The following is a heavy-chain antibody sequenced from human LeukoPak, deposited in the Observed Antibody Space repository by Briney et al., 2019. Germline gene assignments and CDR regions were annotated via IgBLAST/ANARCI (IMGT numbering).Heavy chain of an antibody. J-gene: IGHJ4*02. CDR1: GFTFSSYG. D-gene: IGHD2-2*01. Sequence: PGRSLRLSCAASGFTFSSYGMHWVRQAPGKGLEWVAVISYDGSNKYYADSVKGRFTISRDNSKNTLYLQMNSLRAEDTAVYYCARICSSTDCLIPDWGQGTLVTVSS. CDR2: ISYDGSNK. CDR3: ARICSSTDCLIPD. V-gene: IGHV3-30*03.